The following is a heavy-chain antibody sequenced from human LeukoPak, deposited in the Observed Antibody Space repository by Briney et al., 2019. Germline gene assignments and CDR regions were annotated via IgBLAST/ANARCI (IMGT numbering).Heavy chain of an antibody. Sequence: ASVKVSCKASGYTFTGYYMHWVRQAPGPGREWMGWINPNSGGTNYAQKFQGRVTIARNTSISTAYMELSRLRSDDTAVYYCARDLYCTNGVCYTNWFDRWGQGTLVTVSS. D-gene: IGHD2-8*01. V-gene: IGHV1-2*02. CDR2: INPNSGGT. CDR1: GYTFTGYY. J-gene: IGHJ5*02. CDR3: ARDLYCTNGVCYTNWFDR.